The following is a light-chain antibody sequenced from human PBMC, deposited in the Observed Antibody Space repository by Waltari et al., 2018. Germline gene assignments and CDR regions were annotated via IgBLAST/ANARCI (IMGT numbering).Light chain of an antibody. CDR2: RNN. J-gene: IGLJ1*01. V-gene: IGLV1-47*01. CDR3: AAWDDSLSGYV. Sequence: QSLLTQPPSASGTPGQRVTISCSGSSSNIGSTSVYWYQQLPGTAPKLLIYRNNQRPSGVPDRFSGSKSGTSASLAISGLQSEDEADYHCAAWDDSLSGYVFGTGTKVTV. CDR1: SSNIGSTS.